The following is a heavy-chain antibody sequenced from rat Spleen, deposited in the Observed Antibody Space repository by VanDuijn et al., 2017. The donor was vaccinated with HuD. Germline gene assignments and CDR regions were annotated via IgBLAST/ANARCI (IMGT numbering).Heavy chain of an antibody. CDR1: GFTFSSYG. V-gene: IGHV5S13*01. J-gene: IGHJ2*01. CDR3: ARRFDFDY. Sequence: EVQLVESGGGLVQPGRSLKLSCAASGFTFSSYGLHWIRQAPTQGLEWVASISTGGGNTYYRDSVKGRFTISRDNAKNTQYLQMDSLRSEDTATYYCARRFDFDYWGQGVMVTVSS. CDR2: ISTGGGNT.